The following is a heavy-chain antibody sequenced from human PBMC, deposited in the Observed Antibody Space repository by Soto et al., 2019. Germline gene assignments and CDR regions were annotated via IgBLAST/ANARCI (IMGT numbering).Heavy chain of an antibody. CDR3: ARQGNGAEGFDF. D-gene: IGHD4-17*01. V-gene: IGHV5-51*01. CDR1: GYSFSSHW. Sequence: EESLKISCKGSGYSFSSHWIGWVRQMPGKGLDWMGIIYPGDSDTRYSPSFLGQVTISADKSINTAYLQWSSLKASDTAMYYCARQGNGAEGFDFWGQGALVTVSS. CDR2: IYPGDSDT. J-gene: IGHJ4*02.